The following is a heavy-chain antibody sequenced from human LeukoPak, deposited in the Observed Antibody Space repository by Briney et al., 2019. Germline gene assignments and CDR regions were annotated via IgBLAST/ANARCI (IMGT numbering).Heavy chain of an antibody. D-gene: IGHD5-24*01. V-gene: IGHV4-59*01. Sequence: KPSATLSLTCTVSGGSISYYYWSWIRQPPGKGLEWIGYIYYSGSTNYNPSLKSRVTISVDTSKNQFSLKLSSVTAADTAVYYCARMPEATTRFEYWGQGTLVTVSS. CDR3: ARMPEATTRFEY. CDR1: GGSISYYY. J-gene: IGHJ4*02. CDR2: IYYSGST.